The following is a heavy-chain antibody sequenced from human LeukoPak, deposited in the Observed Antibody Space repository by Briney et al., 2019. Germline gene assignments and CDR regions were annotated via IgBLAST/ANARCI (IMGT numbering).Heavy chain of an antibody. CDR2: ISYDGSNK. Sequence: GGSLRLSCAASGFTFSSYAMHWVRQAPGKGLEWVAVISYDGSNKYYADSVKGRFTISRDNSKDTLYLQMNSLRAEDTAVYYCARDRLYCSSTSCYMVGYFDYWGQGTLVTVSS. D-gene: IGHD2-2*02. J-gene: IGHJ4*02. V-gene: IGHV3-30-3*01. CDR3: ARDRLYCSSTSCYMVGYFDY. CDR1: GFTFSSYA.